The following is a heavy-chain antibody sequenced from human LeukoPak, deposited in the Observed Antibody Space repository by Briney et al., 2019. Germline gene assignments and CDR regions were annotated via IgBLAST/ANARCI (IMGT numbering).Heavy chain of an antibody. D-gene: IGHD3-16*01. J-gene: IGHJ4*02. V-gene: IGHV4-59*01. Sequence: SETLSLTCTVSGGSISSYYWSWIRQPQGKGLEWIGYIYYSGSTNYNPSLKSRVTISVDTSKNQFSLKLSSVTAADTAVYYCAREDDYVWGSYISYWGQGTLVTVSS. CDR1: GGSISSYY. CDR3: AREDDYVWGSYISY. CDR2: IYYSGST.